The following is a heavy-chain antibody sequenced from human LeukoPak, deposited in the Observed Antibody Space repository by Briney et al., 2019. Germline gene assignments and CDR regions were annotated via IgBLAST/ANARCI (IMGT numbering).Heavy chain of an antibody. D-gene: IGHD1-26*01. CDR3: ALGIAGAFDY. J-gene: IGHJ4*02. Sequence: SETLSLTCTVSDGSISSSSYYWGWIRQPPGKGLEWIGSIYYSGSTYYNPSLKSRVTISVDTSKNQFSLKLSSVTAADTAVYYCALGIAGAFDYWGQGTLVTVSS. CDR1: DGSISSSSYY. CDR2: IYYSGST. V-gene: IGHV4-39*01.